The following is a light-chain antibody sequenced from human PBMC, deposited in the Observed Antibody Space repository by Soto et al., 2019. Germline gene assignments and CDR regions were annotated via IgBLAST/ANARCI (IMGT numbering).Light chain of an antibody. CDR1: NIGSKS. Sequence: SYELTQPPSVSVAPGQTARITCGGNNIGSKSVHWYQQKPGQAPVLVVYDDSDRPSGVPERFSGSNSGNTATLTISRVEAGDGADFCGRVWDSSRERPHVVFGGGTALPVL. J-gene: IGLJ2*01. CDR3: RVWDSSRERPHVV. CDR2: DDS. V-gene: IGLV3-21*02.